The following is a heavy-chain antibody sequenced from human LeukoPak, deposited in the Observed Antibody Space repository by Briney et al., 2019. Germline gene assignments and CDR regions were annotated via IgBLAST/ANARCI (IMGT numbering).Heavy chain of an antibody. D-gene: IGHD4-23*01. Sequence: ASVKVSCKASGYSFTSYDINWVRQATGQGRECIGWMNPNSGDADYTQKFKGRVTSTRDTSTRTAYMEVNSLGSEDTAVYYCARSNFGGNVHFDEGGQGTLDTVSS. V-gene: IGHV1-8*02. CDR2: MNPNSGDA. CDR1: GYSFTSYD. J-gene: IGHJ4*02. CDR3: ARSNFGGNVHFDE.